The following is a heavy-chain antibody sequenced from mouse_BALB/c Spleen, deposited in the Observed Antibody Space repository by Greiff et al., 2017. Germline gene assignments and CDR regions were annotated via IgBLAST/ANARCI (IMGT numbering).Heavy chain of an antibody. CDR1: GYTFSSYW. Sequence: QVQLQQSGAELMKPGASVKISCKATGYTFSSYWIEWVKQRPGHGLEWIGEILPGSGSTNYNEKFKGKATFTADTSSNTAYMQLSSLTSEDSAVYYCASREGGTTFYYAMGYWGQGTSVTVSS. CDR3: ASREGGTTFYYAMGY. J-gene: IGHJ4*01. D-gene: IGHD2-14*01. V-gene: IGHV1-9*01. CDR2: ILPGSGST.